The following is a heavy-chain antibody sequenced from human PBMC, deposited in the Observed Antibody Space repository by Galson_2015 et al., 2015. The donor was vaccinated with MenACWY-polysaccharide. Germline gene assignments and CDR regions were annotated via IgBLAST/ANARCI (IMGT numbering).Heavy chain of an antibody. J-gene: IGHJ4*02. D-gene: IGHD1-26*01. CDR3: ARVFLSQSYPFDY. V-gene: IGHV4-4*02. Sequence: LSLTCAVSGGSISSSNWWSWVRQPPGMGLEWIGEIFHSGSTNYNPSLKSRVTISVDKSKNQFSLKLSSVTAADAAVYYCARVFLSQSYPFDYWGQGTLVTVSS. CDR1: GGSISSSNW. CDR2: IFHSGST.